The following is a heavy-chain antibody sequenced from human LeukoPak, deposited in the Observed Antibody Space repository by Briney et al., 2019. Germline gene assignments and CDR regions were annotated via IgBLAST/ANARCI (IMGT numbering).Heavy chain of an antibody. CDR3: ALRMVRGVIGWFDP. V-gene: IGHV4-59*01. Sequence: SETLSLTCTVSGGSISSYYWSWIRQPPGKGLEWIGYIYYSGSTNYNPSLKSRVTISVDTSKNQFSLKLSSVTAADTAVYYCALRMVRGVIGWFDPWGQGTLVTVSS. D-gene: IGHD3-10*01. J-gene: IGHJ5*02. CDR1: GGSISSYY. CDR2: IYYSGST.